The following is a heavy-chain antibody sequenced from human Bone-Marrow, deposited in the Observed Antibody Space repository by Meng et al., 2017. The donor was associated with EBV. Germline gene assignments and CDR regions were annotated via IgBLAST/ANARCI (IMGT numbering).Heavy chain of an antibody. D-gene: IGHD1-26*01. CDR2: INHSGNA. J-gene: IGHJ4*02. V-gene: IGHV4-34*01. CDR1: GGSLSDSY. CDR3: ARGVWDH. Sequence: QVNIQEWGAGLLKLSDTLSLNCAVYGGSLSDSYWNWIRQSPGKGLEWIGEINHSGNADYNPSLKSRVTISVDTSKNHFSLKLSSVTAADTAVYYCARGVWDHWGQGILVTVSS.